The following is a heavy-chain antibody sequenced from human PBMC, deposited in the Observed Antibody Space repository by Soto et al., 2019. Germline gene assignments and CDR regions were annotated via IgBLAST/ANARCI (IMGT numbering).Heavy chain of an antibody. CDR2: IGTRTNYI. CDR3: SGVVSGTPDPYYMDV. CDR1: GFIFSGYN. J-gene: IGHJ6*03. V-gene: IGHV3-21*01. D-gene: IGHD2-15*01. Sequence: GGSLRLACAASGFIFSGYNMNWVRQAPGKGLEWISSIGTRTNYIYYADSVKGRFTISRDNAKNSLYLQLNSLRAEDTAVYYCSGVVSGTPDPYYMDVWGKGTTVTVSS.